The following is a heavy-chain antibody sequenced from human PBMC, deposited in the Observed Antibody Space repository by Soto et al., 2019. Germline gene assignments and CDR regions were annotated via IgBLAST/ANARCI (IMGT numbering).Heavy chain of an antibody. CDR2: INHSGST. Sequence: PSETLSLTCAVYGGPFSGYYWSWIRQPPGKGLEWIGEINHSGSTNYNPSLKSRVTISVDTSKNQFSLKLSSVTAADTAVYYCARTYSSSWSPFDYWGQGTLVTVSS. CDR3: ARTYSSSWSPFDY. D-gene: IGHD6-13*01. V-gene: IGHV4-34*01. J-gene: IGHJ4*02. CDR1: GGPFSGYY.